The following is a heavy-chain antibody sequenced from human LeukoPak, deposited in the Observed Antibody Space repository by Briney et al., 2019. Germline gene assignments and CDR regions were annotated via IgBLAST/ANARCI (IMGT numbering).Heavy chain of an antibody. CDR3: ARRPGSRGATDYYYGMDV. D-gene: IGHD1-26*01. V-gene: IGHV3-33*01. J-gene: IGHJ6*02. Sequence: GGSLRLSCAASGFTFSSYGMPRVRQAPGKGLEWVAVIWYDGSNKYYADSVKGRFTISRDNSKNTLYLQMNSLRAEDTAVYYCARRPGSRGATDYYYGMDVWGQGTTVTVSS. CDR1: GFTFSSYG. CDR2: IWYDGSNK.